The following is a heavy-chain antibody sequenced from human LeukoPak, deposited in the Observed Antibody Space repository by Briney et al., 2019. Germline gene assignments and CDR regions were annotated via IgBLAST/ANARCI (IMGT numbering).Heavy chain of an antibody. V-gene: IGHV3-7*03. CDR1: GGSFSGYY. CDR2: IKQDGSEK. CDR3: ARRGCDYDSSGYYYCSWFDP. J-gene: IGHJ5*02. Sequence: ETLSLTCAVYGGSFSGYYWSWVRQAPGKGLEWVANIKQDGSEKYYVDSVKGRFTISRDNAKNSLYLQMNSLRAEDTAVYYCARRGCDYDSSGYYYCSWFDPWGQGTLVTVSS. D-gene: IGHD3-22*01.